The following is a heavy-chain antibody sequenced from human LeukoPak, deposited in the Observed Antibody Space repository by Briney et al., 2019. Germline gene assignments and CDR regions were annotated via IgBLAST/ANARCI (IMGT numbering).Heavy chain of an antibody. CDR2: ISSSGSTI. CDR1: GFTFSDYY. D-gene: IGHD6-19*01. CDR3: ARVLYSSGWERLGYYFDY. Sequence: KPGGSLRLSCAASGFTFSDYYMSWIRQAPGKGLEWVSYISSSGSTIYYADSVKGRFTISRDNAKNSLYLQMNSLRAEDTAVYYCARVLYSSGWERLGYYFDYWGQGTLVTVSS. J-gene: IGHJ4*02. V-gene: IGHV3-11*01.